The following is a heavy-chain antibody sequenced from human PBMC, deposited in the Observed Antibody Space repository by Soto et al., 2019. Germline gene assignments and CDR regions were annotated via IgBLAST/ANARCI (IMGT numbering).Heavy chain of an antibody. V-gene: IGHV4-30-4*01. CDR3: ARAGYCSGGSCSGMDV. CDR1: GGSISSGDYY. D-gene: IGHD2-15*01. J-gene: IGHJ6*02. CDR2: IYYSGST. Sequence: PSETLSLTCTVSGGSISSGDYYWSWIRQPPGKGLEWIGYIYYSGSTYYNPSLKSRVTISVDTSKNQFSLKLSSVTAADTAVYYCARAGYCSGGSCSGMDVWGQGPTVTV.